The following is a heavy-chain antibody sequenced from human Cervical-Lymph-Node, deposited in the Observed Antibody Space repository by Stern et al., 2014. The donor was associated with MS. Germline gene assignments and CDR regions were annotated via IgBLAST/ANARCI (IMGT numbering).Heavy chain of an antibody. D-gene: IGHD1-1*01. Sequence: EVQLVEAGGGVIQPGGSLRLSCTASGFTVSRDYMTLVRQAPGKGLEWVSLITNVGSTFYTASVKGRFTISRDDSKNTVYLHMTSLRAEDTAMYYCARDTSSPERSDWWGQGTLVTVSS. CDR1: GFTVSRDY. J-gene: IGHJ4*02. CDR3: ARDTSSPERSDW. CDR2: ITNVGST. V-gene: IGHV3-53*01.